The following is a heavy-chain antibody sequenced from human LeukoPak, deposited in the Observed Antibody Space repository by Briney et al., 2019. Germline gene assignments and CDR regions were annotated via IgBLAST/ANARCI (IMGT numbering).Heavy chain of an antibody. CDR2: IYTSGST. V-gene: IGHV4-4*07. D-gene: IGHD6-6*01. Sequence: SETLSLTCTVSGGFISSYYWSWIRQPAGKGLEWIGRIYTSGSTNNPSLKSRVTMSVDTSKNQYSLKLSSVTAADTAVYSSARKGSSLEFDSWGQGTLVTVSS. J-gene: IGHJ4*02. CDR1: GGFISSYY. CDR3: ARKGSSLEFDS.